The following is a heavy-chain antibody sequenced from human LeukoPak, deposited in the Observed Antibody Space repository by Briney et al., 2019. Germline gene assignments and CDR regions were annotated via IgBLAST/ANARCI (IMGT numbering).Heavy chain of an antibody. D-gene: IGHD3-22*01. CDR3: ARDFYYYDSSGSDAFDI. CDR2: IYYSGST. V-gene: IGHV4-39*07. CDR1: GGSISSSSYY. J-gene: IGHJ3*02. Sequence: PSETLSLTCTVSGGSISSSSYYWGWIRQPPGKGLEWTGSIYYSGSTYYNPSLKSRVTISVDTSKNQFSLKLSSVTAADTAVYYCARDFYYYDSSGSDAFDIWGQGTMVTVSS.